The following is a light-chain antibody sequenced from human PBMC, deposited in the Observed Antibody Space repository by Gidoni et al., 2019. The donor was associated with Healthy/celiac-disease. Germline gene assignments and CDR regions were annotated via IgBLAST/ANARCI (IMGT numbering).Light chain of an antibody. Sequence: DIQMTQSPSSLSASVGDRVTITFHASQDISNYLNWYQQKPGKAPKLLIFDASNLETGVPSRFSRIGSGTDFTVSISSMQREDIATYYCQQYDNRSPALTFGGGTKVEIK. CDR3: QQYDNRSPALT. V-gene: IGKV1-33*01. J-gene: IGKJ4*01. CDR1: QDISNY. CDR2: DAS.